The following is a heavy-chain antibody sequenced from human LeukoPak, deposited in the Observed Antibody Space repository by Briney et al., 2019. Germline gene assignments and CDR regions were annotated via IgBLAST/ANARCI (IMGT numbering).Heavy chain of an antibody. J-gene: IGHJ5*02. V-gene: IGHV1-69*06. Sequence: ASVKVSCKASGGTFSSYAISWVRQAPGQGLEWMGRIIPIFGTANYAQKFQGRVTITADKSTSTAYMELRSLRSDDTAVYYCARDRGAVAGTDHWFDPWGQGTLVTVSS. D-gene: IGHD6-19*01. CDR1: GGTFSSYA. CDR2: IIPIFGTA. CDR3: ARDRGAVAGTDHWFDP.